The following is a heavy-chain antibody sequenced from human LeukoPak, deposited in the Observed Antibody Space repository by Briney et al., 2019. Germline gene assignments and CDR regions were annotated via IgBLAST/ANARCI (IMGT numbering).Heavy chain of an antibody. V-gene: IGHV3-66*01. Sequence: GGSLRLSCAASGFTVSSNYMSWVRQAPGKGLEWVSVIYSGGSTYYADSVKGRFTISRDNSKNTLYLQMNSLRAEETAVYYCATDVGDYDFWSGLNALDLWGQGTVVTVSS. CDR1: GFTVSSNY. D-gene: IGHD3-3*01. CDR3: ATDVGDYDFWSGLNALDL. CDR2: IYSGGST. J-gene: IGHJ3*01.